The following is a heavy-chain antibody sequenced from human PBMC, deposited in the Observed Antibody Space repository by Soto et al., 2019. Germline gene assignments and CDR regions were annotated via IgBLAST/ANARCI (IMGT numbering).Heavy chain of an antibody. Sequence: GASVKVSCKASGYTFTSYGISWVRQAPGQGLEWMGWISAYNGNTNYAQKLQGRVTMTTDTSTSTAYMELRSLRSDDTAVYYCARDYEGSGWYEVGYWGQGTLVTVSS. CDR1: GYTFTSYG. CDR2: ISAYNGNT. D-gene: IGHD6-19*01. CDR3: ARDYEGSGWYEVGY. V-gene: IGHV1-18*04. J-gene: IGHJ4*02.